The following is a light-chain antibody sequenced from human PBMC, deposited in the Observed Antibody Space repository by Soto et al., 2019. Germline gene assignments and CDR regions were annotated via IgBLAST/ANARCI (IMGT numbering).Light chain of an antibody. V-gene: IGLV2-14*01. CDR1: SSDVGGYNY. J-gene: IGLJ1*01. CDR2: EVN. CDR3: TSYTSSITYV. Sequence: QSALTQPASVSGSRGQSITISCTGTSSDVGGYNYVSWYQQHPGKAPKLMIYEVNNRPSGVSNRLSGSKSGNTASLTISGLQAEDEADYYCTSYTSSITYVFGTGTKVSVL.